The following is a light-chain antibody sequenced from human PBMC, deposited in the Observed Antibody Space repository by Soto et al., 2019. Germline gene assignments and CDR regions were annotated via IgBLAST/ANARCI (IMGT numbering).Light chain of an antibody. CDR2: GAS. CDR3: QQYNNWPRP. Sequence: EIVMSQSAATVSVNTGERATLSCRASQSVSSDLAWYHQKPGQAPRLLIYGASTRATGIPARFSGSGSGTEFTLTINSLQSEDFAVYYCQQYNNWPRPFGQGTKV. V-gene: IGKV3-15*01. J-gene: IGKJ1*01. CDR1: QSVSSD.